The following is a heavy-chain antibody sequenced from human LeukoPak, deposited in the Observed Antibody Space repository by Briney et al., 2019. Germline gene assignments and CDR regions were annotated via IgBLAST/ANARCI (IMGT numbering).Heavy chain of an antibody. CDR2: IYPGDSHT. J-gene: IGHJ4*02. CDR1: GYSFTNHW. Sequence: GESLKISCKSSGYSFTNHWIGWVRQMPGKGLEWVGVIYPGDSHTRYSPSFQGQVTISADKSISTAYLQWSNLKASDTAMYYCARRDYYGSGSYYGNFDYWGQGTLVTVSS. CDR3: ARRDYYGSGSYYGNFDY. D-gene: IGHD3-10*01. V-gene: IGHV5-51*01.